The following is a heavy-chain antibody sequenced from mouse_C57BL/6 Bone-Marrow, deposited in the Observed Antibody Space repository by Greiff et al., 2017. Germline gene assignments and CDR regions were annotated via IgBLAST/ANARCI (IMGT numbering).Heavy chain of an antibody. J-gene: IGHJ2*01. V-gene: IGHV1-64*01. CDR3: AALLLRPFDF. Sequence: QVQLQQPGAELVKPGASVKLSCKASGYTFTSYWMHWVKQRPGQGLEWIGMIHPNSGSTNYNEKFKSKATLTVDKSSSTAYMQLRSLTSEDSAVYYCAALLLRPFDFWGQGTTLTVSS. D-gene: IGHD1-2*01. CDR1: GYTFTSYW. CDR2: IHPNSGST.